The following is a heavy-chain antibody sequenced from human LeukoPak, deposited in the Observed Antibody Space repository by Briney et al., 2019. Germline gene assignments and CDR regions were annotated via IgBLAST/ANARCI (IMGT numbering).Heavy chain of an antibody. CDR2: IKQDGSEK. CDR1: GFTFSRYW. J-gene: IGHJ4*02. D-gene: IGHD3-9*01. CDR3: ARDKYDDVLTGYYI. Sequence: PGGSLRLSCAASGFTFSRYWMSWVRQAPGKGLEYVANIKQDGSEKDYVDSVKGRFTISRDNAKNSLYLQMNSLRAEDTAVYYCARDKYDDVLTGYYIWGQGALVTVSS. V-gene: IGHV3-7*01.